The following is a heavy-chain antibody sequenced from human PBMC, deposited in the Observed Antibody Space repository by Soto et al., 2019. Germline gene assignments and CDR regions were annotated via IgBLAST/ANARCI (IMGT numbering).Heavy chain of an antibody. D-gene: IGHD3-3*01. CDR1: DGSISRSSYY. J-gene: IGHJ5*02. Sequence: GTLSLSCTVPDGSISRSSYYWGWIRQPPGKGLEWIGSIYYSGSTYYNPSLKSRVTISVDTSKNQFSLKLSSVTAADTAVYYCASHYFYFLRGHFKCFDP. CDR2: IYYSGST. V-gene: IGHV4-39*01. CDR3: ASHYFYFLRGHFKCFDP.